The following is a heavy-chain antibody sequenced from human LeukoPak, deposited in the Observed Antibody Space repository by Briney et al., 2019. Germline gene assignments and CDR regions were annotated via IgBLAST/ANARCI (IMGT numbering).Heavy chain of an antibody. J-gene: IGHJ5*02. CDR2: IYYSGST. Sequence: PSETLSLTCTVSGGSISSYSYSWGWLRQPPGKGLEWIGSIYYSGSTYYNPSLKSRVTMSVDTSKNQFSLKLSSVTAADTAVYYCTRHGSNYWFDPWGQGTLVTVSS. CDR3: TRHGSNYWFDP. V-gene: IGHV4-39*01. CDR1: GGSISSYSYS. D-gene: IGHD4-11*01.